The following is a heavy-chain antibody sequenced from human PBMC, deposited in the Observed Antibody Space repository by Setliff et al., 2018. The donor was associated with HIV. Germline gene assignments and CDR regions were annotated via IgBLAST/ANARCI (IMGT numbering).Heavy chain of an antibody. D-gene: IGHD6-13*01. CDR3: ARDCRVGWVFTYGMDV. CDR2: IKQDGSEK. CDR1: GFTFSTYW. Sequence: GESLKISCAASGFTFSTYWMSWVRQAPGKGLEWVANIKQDGSEKYYVDSVKGRFTISRDNSKNTLFLQMNSLRPEDTAVYYCARDCRVGWVFTYGMDVWGQGTTVTVSS. V-gene: IGHV3-7*03. J-gene: IGHJ6*02.